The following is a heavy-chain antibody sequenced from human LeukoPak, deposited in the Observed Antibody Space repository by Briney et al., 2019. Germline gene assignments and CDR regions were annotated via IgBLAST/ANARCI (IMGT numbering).Heavy chain of an antibody. J-gene: IGHJ5*02. CDR3: ARDWIVVSPNWFDP. Sequence: ASVKVSCKTSGYTFTDNVISWVRQAPGQGLEWMGWITVYNGDTNYAQKVQARVTMTTDTSTSTAYMELRSLRSDDTAVYYCARDWIVVSPNWFDPWGQGTLVTVSS. V-gene: IGHV1-18*01. D-gene: IGHD2-15*01. CDR2: ITVYNGDT. CDR1: GYTFTDNV.